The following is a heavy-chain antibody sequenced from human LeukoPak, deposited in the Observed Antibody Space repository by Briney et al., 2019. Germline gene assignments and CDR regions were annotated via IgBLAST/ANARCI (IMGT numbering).Heavy chain of an antibody. D-gene: IGHD3-10*01. J-gene: IGHJ4*02. CDR2: ISYDGSNK. CDR3: AKDGGSGDYFDY. CDR1: GFTFSSYG. V-gene: IGHV3-30*18. Sequence: GGFLRLSCAASGFTFSSYGMHWVRQAPGKGLEWVAVISYDGSNKYYADSVKGRFTISRDNSKNTLYLQMNSLRAEDTAVYYCAKDGGSGDYFDYWGQGTLVTVSS.